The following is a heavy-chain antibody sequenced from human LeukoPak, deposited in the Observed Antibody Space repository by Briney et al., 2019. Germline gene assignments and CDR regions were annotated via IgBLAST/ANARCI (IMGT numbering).Heavy chain of an antibody. Sequence: VSVKVSCKASGYTFTSYAMNWVRQAPGQGLEWMGWINTNTGNPTYAQGFTGRFVFSLDTSVSTAYLQISSLKAEDTAVYYCARVREILWFGESISDAFDIWGQGTMVTVSS. J-gene: IGHJ3*02. CDR1: GYTFTSYA. CDR2: INTNTGNP. CDR3: ARVREILWFGESISDAFDI. V-gene: IGHV7-4-1*02. D-gene: IGHD3-10*01.